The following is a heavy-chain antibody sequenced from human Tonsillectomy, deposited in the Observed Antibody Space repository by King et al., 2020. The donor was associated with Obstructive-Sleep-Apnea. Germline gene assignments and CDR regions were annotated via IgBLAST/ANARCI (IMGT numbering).Heavy chain of an antibody. Sequence: VQLVESGGGLVQPGESLRLSCAVSGFTVSSNYMRWVRQAPGKGLEWVSVIYSGGSTYYADSVKGRFTISRDNSKNTLYLHMNSLRAEDTAVYYCARDSIVVVPTTMSSKEGYFYSYGMDVWGQGTTVTVSS. CDR3: ARDSIVVVPTTMSSKEGYFYSYGMDV. D-gene: IGHD2-2*01. CDR2: IYSGGST. CDR1: GFTVSSNY. V-gene: IGHV3-66*01. J-gene: IGHJ6*02.